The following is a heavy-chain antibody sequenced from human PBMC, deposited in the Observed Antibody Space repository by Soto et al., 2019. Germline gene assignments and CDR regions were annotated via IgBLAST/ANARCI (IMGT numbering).Heavy chain of an antibody. D-gene: IGHD6-13*01. CDR1: GDSISSSSFY. CDR2: IYPSGST. J-gene: IGHJ5*02. V-gene: IGHV4-39*01. CDR3: VRHRGRILSAGTGGWFEA. Sequence: PSETLSLTCTVSGDSISSSSFYWAWIRQPPGKGLEWIGSIYPSGSTYYNPSLKSRVTISVDTSKNQFSLKLSFFTAVDTTVCYSVRHRGRILSAGTGGWFEAWGQGTLVSVTS.